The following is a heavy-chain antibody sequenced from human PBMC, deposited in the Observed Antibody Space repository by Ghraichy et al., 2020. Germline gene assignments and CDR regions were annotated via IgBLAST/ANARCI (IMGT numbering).Heavy chain of an antibody. CDR3: ARGSTVVRFYYYDGMDV. CDR1: GFTFSSYS. Sequence: LSLTCVGSGFTFSSYSMNWVRQSPGKGLEWVSYITSSSRSTFYADSVKGRFTISRDNAQNSLSLQMNSLRDEDTAVYYCARGSTVVRFYYYDGMDVWGQGTTVTVSS. V-gene: IGHV3-48*02. CDR2: ITSSSRST. D-gene: IGHD4-23*01. J-gene: IGHJ6*02.